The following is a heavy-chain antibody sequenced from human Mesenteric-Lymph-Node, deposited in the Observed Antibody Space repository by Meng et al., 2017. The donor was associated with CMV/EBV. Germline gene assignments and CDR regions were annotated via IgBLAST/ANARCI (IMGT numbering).Heavy chain of an antibody. CDR2: INPNSGAT. D-gene: IGHD2-2*01. CDR3: ARKPPFRVVVPAAMGMENY. J-gene: IGHJ4*02. CDR1: GYTFTGYY. Sequence: ASVKVSCKASGYTFTGYYIQWVRPAPGQGLEWMGWINPNSGATNYAQKFQGRVTMTRDTSISTAYMELTRLRSDDTATYYCARKPPFRVVVPAAMGMENYWGLGTLVTVSS. V-gene: IGHV1-2*02.